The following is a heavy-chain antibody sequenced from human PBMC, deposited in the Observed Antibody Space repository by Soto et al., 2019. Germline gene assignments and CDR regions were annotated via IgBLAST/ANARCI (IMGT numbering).Heavy chain of an antibody. CDR3: AAGEPLNY. D-gene: IGHD3-10*01. CDR2: IWHDGGNK. J-gene: IGHJ4*02. Sequence: QMQLVESGGGMVQPGRSLRLSCTASGFTFRNFGMHWVRQAPGKGLEWVAIIWHDGGNKYYADSVEGRFTISRDNSRNTVYLQMNSLRAEDTATYYCAAGEPLNYRGQGTLVTVSS. CDR1: GFTFRNFG. V-gene: IGHV3-33*03.